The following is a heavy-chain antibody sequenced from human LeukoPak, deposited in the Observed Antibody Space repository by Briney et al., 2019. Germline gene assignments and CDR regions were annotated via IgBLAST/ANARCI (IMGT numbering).Heavy chain of an antibody. Sequence: PSETMSLTCTVSGGSLSSYYWSWIRQPAGKGLEWIGRIYTSGSTNYNPSLKSRVTMSVDTPKNQFSLKLSSVTAADTAVYYCASSSVYCSSTSCYSDAFDIWGQGTMVTVSS. D-gene: IGHD2-2*02. V-gene: IGHV4-4*07. CDR2: IYTSGST. J-gene: IGHJ3*02. CDR1: GGSLSSYY. CDR3: ASSSVYCSSTSCYSDAFDI.